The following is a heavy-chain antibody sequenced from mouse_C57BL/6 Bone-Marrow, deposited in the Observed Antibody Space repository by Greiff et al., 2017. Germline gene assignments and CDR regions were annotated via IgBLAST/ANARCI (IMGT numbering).Heavy chain of an antibody. CDR1: GYTFTNYW. V-gene: IGHV1-63*01. D-gene: IGHD2-4*01. CDR2: IYPGGGNT. J-gene: IGHJ1*03. Sequence: QVQLQQSGAELVRPGTSVKMSCKASGYTFTNYWIGWVKQRPGHGLEWIGDIYPGGGNTKYNEKFKGKATLTADKSSPTAYMPFSSLTSVDSAISDCASCDSCCCYLYFDDWGTGTTLTVSS. CDR3: ASCDSCCCYLYFDD.